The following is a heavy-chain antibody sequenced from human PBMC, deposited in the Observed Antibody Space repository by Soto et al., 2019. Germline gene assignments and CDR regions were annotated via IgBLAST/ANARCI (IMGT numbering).Heavy chain of an antibody. CDR1: GGSFSGYY. J-gene: IGHJ4*02. D-gene: IGHD6-19*01. CDR3: ARVRRQWLKACDY. Sequence: QVQLQQWGAGLLKPSETLSLTCAVYGGSFSGYYWSWIRQPPGKGLEWIGEINHSGSTNYNPSLKSRVTISVDTSKNQFSLTLSSVTAADTAVYYCARVRRQWLKACDYWGQGTLVTVSS. CDR2: INHSGST. V-gene: IGHV4-34*01.